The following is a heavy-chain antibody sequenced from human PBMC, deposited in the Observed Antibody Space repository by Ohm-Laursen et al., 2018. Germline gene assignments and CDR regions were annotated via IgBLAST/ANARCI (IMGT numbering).Heavy chain of an antibody. CDR3: ARRIAMSQYGDY. D-gene: IGHD3-22*01. CDR1: GYSISTGYY. CDR2: IYQSGTT. Sequence: SETLSLTCAVSGYSISTGYYWGWIRQSPGKGLEWIASIYQSGTTHYNPSLKSRVTISVDKSKNQFSLNLSSVTAADTAVYYCARRIAMSQYGDYWGRGTLVTVSS. V-gene: IGHV4-38-2*01. J-gene: IGHJ4*02.